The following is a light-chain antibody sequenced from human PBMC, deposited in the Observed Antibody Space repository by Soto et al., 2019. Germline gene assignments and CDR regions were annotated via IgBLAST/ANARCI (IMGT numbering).Light chain of an antibody. J-gene: IGLJ2*01. CDR2: EGS. CDR3: CSYAGSSTFVWI. V-gene: IGLV2-23*03. Sequence: QSALTQPASVSGSPGQSITISCTGTSSDVGSYNLVSWYQQHPGKAPKLMIYEGSKRPSGVSNRFSGSKSGNTASLTISGLQAKDEADYYCCSYAGSSTFVWIFGGGTKLTVL. CDR1: SSDVGSYNL.